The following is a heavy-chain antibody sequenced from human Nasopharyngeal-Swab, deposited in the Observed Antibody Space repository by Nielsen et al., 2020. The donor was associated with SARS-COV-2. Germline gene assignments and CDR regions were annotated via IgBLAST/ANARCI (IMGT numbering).Heavy chain of an antibody. Sequence: GGSLRLSCAASGFTFSSYSMNWVRQAPGKGLEWVSSISSSSSYIYYADSVKGRFTISRDNAKNSLYLQMNSLRAEDTAVYYCARDIPQYSSSFNWFDPWGQGTLVTVSS. J-gene: IGHJ5*02. CDR1: GFTFSSYS. CDR3: ARDIPQYSSSFNWFDP. D-gene: IGHD6-13*01. CDR2: ISSSSSYI. V-gene: IGHV3-21*01.